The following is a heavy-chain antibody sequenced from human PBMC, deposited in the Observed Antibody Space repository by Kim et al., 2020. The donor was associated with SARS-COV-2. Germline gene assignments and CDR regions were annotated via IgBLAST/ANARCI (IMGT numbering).Heavy chain of an antibody. CDR3: AKRRFYYYGMDV. CDR2: MNPNSGNT. V-gene: IGHV1-8*01. Sequence: ASVKVSCKASGYTFTSYDINWVRQATGQGLEWMGWMNPNSGNTGYAQKFQGRVTMTRNTSISTAYMELSSLRSEDTALYYCAKRRFYYYGMDVWGQGTTVTVSS. J-gene: IGHJ6*02. CDR1: GYTFTSYD.